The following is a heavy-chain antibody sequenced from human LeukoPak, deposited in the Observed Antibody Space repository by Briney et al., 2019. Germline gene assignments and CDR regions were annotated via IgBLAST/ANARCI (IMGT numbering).Heavy chain of an antibody. J-gene: IGHJ1*01. CDR3: ARDPAWGAIDC. CDR1: GFSIRSSW. V-gene: IGHV3-7*01. CDR2: MNEDGSGT. D-gene: IGHD7-27*01. Sequence: GGSLRLSCAVSGFSIRSSWMSWVRQTPGKGLEWVADMNEDGSGTYYVDSVKGRFTVSRDNAKNSLYLQMSSLRAEDTAVYYCARDPAWGAIDCWGQGTLVTVSS.